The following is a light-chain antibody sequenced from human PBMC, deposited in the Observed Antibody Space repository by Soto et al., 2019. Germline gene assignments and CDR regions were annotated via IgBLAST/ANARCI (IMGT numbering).Light chain of an antibody. V-gene: IGKV3D-15*01. CDR2: DAS. J-gene: IGKJ1*01. CDR3: QQYNNGPQT. CDR1: QSVSSY. Sequence: EIVLTQSPATLSLSPGERATLSCRASQSVSSYLAWYQQKPGQAPRLLIYDASTRATGIPARFSGSGSGKEFTLTISSLQSEEFAVYYCQQYNNGPQTFGQGNKV.